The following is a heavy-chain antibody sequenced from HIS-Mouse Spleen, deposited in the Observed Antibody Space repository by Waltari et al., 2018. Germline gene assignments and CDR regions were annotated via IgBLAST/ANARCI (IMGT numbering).Heavy chain of an antibody. D-gene: IGHD1-26*01. Sequence: QVQLVESGGGVVQPGRCLILSCSAAGFTFSSYGMQCVRQAPGKGLEWVAVISYDGSNKYYADSVKGRFTISRDNSKNTLYLQMNSLRAEDTAVYYCAKDLSGSYYNYFDYWGQGTLVTVSS. CDR1: GFTFSSYG. V-gene: IGHV3-30*18. J-gene: IGHJ4*02. CDR3: AKDLSGSYYNYFDY. CDR2: ISYDGSNK.